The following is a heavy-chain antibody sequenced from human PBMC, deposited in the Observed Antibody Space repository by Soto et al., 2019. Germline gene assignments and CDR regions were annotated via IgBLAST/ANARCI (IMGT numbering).Heavy chain of an antibody. CDR2: IYYSGST. D-gene: IGHD2-15*01. J-gene: IGHJ4*02. CDR3: ARVSPFYGGRPVDY. CDR1: GGSISSYY. Sequence: PSETLSRTCTVSGGSISSYYWSWIRQPPGKGLEWIGYIYYSGSTNYNPSLKSRVTISVDTSKNQFSLKLSSVTAADTAVNYCARVSPFYGGRPVDYWGQGTLVTVSS. V-gene: IGHV4-59*01.